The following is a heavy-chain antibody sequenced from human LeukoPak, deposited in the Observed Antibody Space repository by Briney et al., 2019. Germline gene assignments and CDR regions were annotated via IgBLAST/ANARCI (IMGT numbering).Heavy chain of an antibody. Sequence: GGSLRLSCAASGFTFSDYYMSWIRQAPGKGLEWVSAISGSGGSTYYADSVKGRFTISRDNSKNTLYLQMNSLRAEDTAVYYCAKDGGPGGYSYGFLGYWGQGTLVTVSS. J-gene: IGHJ4*02. CDR3: AKDGGPGGYSYGFLGY. CDR1: GFTFSDYY. CDR2: ISGSGGST. V-gene: IGHV3-23*01. D-gene: IGHD5-18*01.